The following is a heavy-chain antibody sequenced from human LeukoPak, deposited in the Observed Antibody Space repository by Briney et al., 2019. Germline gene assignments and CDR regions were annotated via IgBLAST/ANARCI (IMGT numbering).Heavy chain of an antibody. CDR2: IYTSGST. J-gene: IGHJ4*02. CDR3: ARGGGAAAGPFDY. V-gene: IGHV4-61*02. CDR1: GGSISSGSYY. Sequence: PSETLSLTCTVSGGSISSGSYYWSWIRQPAGKGLEWIGRIYTSGSTNYNPSLKSRVTMSVDTSKNQFSLKLSSVTAADTAVYYCARGGGAAAGPFDYWGQGTLVTVSS. D-gene: IGHD6-13*01.